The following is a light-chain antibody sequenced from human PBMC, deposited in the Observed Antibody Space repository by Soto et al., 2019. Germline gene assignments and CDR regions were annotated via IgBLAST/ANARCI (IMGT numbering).Light chain of an antibody. Sequence: QLVLTQPPSVSGAPGQRVTISCTGTSSNIGAGYDVHWYQQLPGTAPKLLIYGNSNRPSGVPDRFSGSKSGTSASLAITDLQAEDEADYYCQSYDSSLSGSNWVFGGGTKVTVL. CDR2: GNS. CDR3: QSYDSSLSGSNWV. CDR1: SSNIGAGYD. J-gene: IGLJ3*02. V-gene: IGLV1-40*01.